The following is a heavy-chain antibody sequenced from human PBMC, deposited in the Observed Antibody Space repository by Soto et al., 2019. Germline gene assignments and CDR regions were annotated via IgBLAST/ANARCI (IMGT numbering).Heavy chain of an antibody. V-gene: IGHV2-5*02. CDR2: IYWDDDK. Sequence: QITLKESGPTLVKPTQTLTLTCTSSGFTLSTSAVGVGWIRQPPGKALEWLALIYWDDDKRYSPSLKSRLTITKDTSKNQVVLTMTNMDPVDTATYYCAHKASSAWTEDAFDIWGQGRMVTVSS. J-gene: IGHJ3*02. D-gene: IGHD6-25*01. CDR1: GFTLSTSAVG. CDR3: AHKASSAWTEDAFDI.